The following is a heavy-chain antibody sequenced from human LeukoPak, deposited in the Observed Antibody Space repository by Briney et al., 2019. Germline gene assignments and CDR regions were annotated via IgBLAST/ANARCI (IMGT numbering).Heavy chain of an antibody. CDR2: IYYSGST. J-gene: IGHJ4*02. Sequence: SETLSLTCTVSGGSISSSSYYWGWIRQPPGKGLEWIGSIYYSGSTYYNPSLKSRVSISIDKSRNRFSLRLSSVTAADTAVYFCARGRRYYDSSGRYFDFWGQGSLVTVSS. CDR1: GGSISSSSYY. V-gene: IGHV4-39*07. D-gene: IGHD3-22*01. CDR3: ARGRRYYDSSGRYFDF.